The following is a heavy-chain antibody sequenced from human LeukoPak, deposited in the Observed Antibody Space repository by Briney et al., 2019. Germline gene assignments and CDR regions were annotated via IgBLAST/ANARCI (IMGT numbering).Heavy chain of an antibody. D-gene: IGHD3-3*01. V-gene: IGHV4-39*01. Sequence: SETLSLTCTVSGGSISSSSYYWGWIRQPPGKGLEWIGSIYYSGSTYYNPSLKSRVTISVDTSKNQFSLKLSSVTAADTAVYYCARGGYRGVRFLEWLYYYMDVWGKGTTVTVSS. CDR2: IYYSGST. CDR1: GGSISSSSYY. J-gene: IGHJ6*03. CDR3: ARGGYRGVRFLEWLYYYMDV.